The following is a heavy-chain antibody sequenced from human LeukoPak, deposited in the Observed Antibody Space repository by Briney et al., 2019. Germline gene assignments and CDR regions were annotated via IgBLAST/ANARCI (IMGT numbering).Heavy chain of an antibody. J-gene: IGHJ4*02. Sequence: GGSLRPSCAASGFTLSSYAMSWVRQAPGKGLEWVSAISGSGGSTYYADSVKGRFTISRDNSKNTLYLQMNSLRAEDTAVYHCAKSPGSPQSFEFDYWGQGTLVTVSS. CDR1: GFTLSSYA. CDR2: ISGSGGST. CDR3: AKSPGSPQSFEFDY. V-gene: IGHV3-23*01. D-gene: IGHD1-26*01.